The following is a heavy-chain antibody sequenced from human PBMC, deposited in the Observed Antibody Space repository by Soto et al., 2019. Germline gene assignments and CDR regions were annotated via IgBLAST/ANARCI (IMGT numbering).Heavy chain of an antibody. CDR2: ISYTGYT. V-gene: IGHV4-59*12. J-gene: IGHJ5*02. D-gene: IGHD3-9*01. CDR3: ARGTSDILTGYSTNWYDP. Sequence: SETLSLTCSVSGASITDSFWSWIRQPPGGKLEWIGYISYTGYTKYNPSLSSPVTLSKDTSKNQISLTVSSVTAADTAVYYCARGTSDILTGYSTNWYDPWGQGALVTVSS. CDR1: GASITDSF.